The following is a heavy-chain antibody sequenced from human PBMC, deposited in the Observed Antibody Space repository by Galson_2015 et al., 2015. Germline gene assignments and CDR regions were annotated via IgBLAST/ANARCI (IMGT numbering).Heavy chain of an antibody. Sequence: SLRLSCAASGFTFSSYAMHWVRQAPGKGLEWVAALTYDGGNEYYADSVKGRFTISRDNSNNTLYLNINGLRVEDTAVYYCGKSMIYYFYMDVWGKGTTVTVSS. J-gene: IGHJ6*03. V-gene: IGHV3-30*18. CDR2: LTYDGGNE. CDR1: GFTFSSYA. D-gene: IGHD3-22*01. CDR3: GKSMIYYFYMDV.